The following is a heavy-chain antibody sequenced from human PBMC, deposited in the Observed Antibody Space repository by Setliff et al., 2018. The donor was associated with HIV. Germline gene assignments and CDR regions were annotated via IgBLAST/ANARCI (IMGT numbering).Heavy chain of an antibody. J-gene: IGHJ4*02. Sequence: ASVKVSCKAYGYTFTAYYMHWVRQAPGQGLEWMGWINPNSGGTNYAQKFRGRVTMTRDTSINTAHMYLSSLRSDDTAIYFCARARDGFNFGLKYWGEGTLVTVSS. D-gene: IGHD3-10*01. CDR3: ARARDGFNFGLKY. CDR2: INPNSGGT. CDR1: GYTFTAYY. V-gene: IGHV1-2*02.